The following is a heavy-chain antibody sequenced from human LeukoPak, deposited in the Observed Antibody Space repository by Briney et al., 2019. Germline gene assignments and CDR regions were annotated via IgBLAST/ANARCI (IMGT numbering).Heavy chain of an antibody. J-gene: IGHJ4*02. CDR1: GFTFSSYS. CDR2: ISSSGSYI. D-gene: IGHD1-20*01. Sequence: GGSLRLSCAASGFTFSSYSMNWVRQAPGKGLEWVSSISSSGSYIHYADSVKGRFTISRDNAKNSLYLQMNSLRAEDTAVYYCARDEEFGITGTTYYFDYWGQGTLVTVSS. V-gene: IGHV3-21*01. CDR3: ARDEEFGITGTTYYFDY.